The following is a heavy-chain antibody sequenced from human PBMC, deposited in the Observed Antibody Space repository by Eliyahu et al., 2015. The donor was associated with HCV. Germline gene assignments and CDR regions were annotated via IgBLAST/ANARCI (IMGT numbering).Heavy chain of an antibody. CDR1: GGSISSYY. CDR2: IYYSGST. D-gene: IGHD4-23*01. V-gene: IGHV4-59*08. CDR3: ASYNFDYGGPFDY. J-gene: IGHJ4*02. Sequence: QVQLQESGPGLVKPSETLSLTCTVSGGSISSYYWSWIRQPPGKGLEWIGXIYYSGSTNYNPSLKSRVTISVDTSKNQFSLKLSSVTAADTAVYYCASYNFDYGGPFDYWGQGTLVTVSS.